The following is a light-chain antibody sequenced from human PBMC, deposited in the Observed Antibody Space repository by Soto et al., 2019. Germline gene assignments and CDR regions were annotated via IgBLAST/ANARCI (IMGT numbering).Light chain of an antibody. CDR1: QSIDTW. Sequence: DIQMTQSPSTLSASVGDRVTITCRASQSIDTWLAWHQQKPGQVPKLLISKASSLESGVPSRFSGSGSGTEFTLTISSLQPDGSATYYCQQYNSYRAFGQGTKVEI. J-gene: IGKJ1*01. V-gene: IGKV1-5*03. CDR2: KAS. CDR3: QQYNSYRA.